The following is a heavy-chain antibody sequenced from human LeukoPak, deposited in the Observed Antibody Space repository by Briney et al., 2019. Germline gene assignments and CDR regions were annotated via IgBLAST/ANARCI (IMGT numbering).Heavy chain of an antibody. CDR1: GGSITNTISY. CDR3: ARPMYNSWDRFDP. Sequence: SETLSLTCTVSGGSITNTISYWAWMRQSPGKGLEWIGSIYFNGGSTYYNPSLKTRATFLLDTSSNQFSLNLRSVTAADTGVYYCARPMYNSWDRFDPWGQGTQVTVSS. J-gene: IGHJ5*02. CDR2: IYFNGGST. D-gene: IGHD2/OR15-2a*01. V-gene: IGHV4-39*01.